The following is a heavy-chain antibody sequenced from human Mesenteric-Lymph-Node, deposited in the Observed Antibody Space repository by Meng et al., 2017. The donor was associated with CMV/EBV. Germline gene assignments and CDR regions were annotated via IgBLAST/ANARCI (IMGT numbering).Heavy chain of an antibody. CDR2: FITILGIA. D-gene: IGHD6-13*01. J-gene: IGHJ5*02. CDR1: GDTFRSYT. Sequence: QVKLVQSGAAVKQPGSSVKVSCMASGDTFRSYTISWARHAPGQGLEWMGSFITILGIANYAQKFQGRVSIPADKSSSTAYMEPSSLRYEDTAVYYCAGGIAAAGSRWFDPWGQGTLVTVSS. V-gene: IGHV1-69*02. CDR3: AGGIAAAGSRWFDP.